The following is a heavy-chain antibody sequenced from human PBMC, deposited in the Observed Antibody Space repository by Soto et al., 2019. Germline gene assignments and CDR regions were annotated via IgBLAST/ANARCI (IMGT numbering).Heavy chain of an antibody. J-gene: IGHJ6*03. CDR3: ASLGYCSSTSCYGGYYMDV. V-gene: IGHV4-34*01. D-gene: IGHD2-2*01. CDR1: GGSFSGYY. CDR2: INHSGST. Sequence: SETLSLTCAVYGGSFSGYYWSWIRQPPGKGLEWIGEINHSGSTNYNPSLKSRVPISVDTSKNQFSLKLSSVTAADTAVYYCASLGYCSSTSCYGGYYMDVWGKGTTVTVSS.